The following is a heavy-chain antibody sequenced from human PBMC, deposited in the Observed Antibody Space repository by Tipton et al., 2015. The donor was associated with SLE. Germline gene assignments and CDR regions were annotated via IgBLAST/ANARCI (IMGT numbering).Heavy chain of an antibody. D-gene: IGHD6-13*01. V-gene: IGHV4-4*01. Sequence: TLSLTCVVSGDSISTYAWWTWVRQPPGKGLEWIGHIYHSGSTNYNPSLMSRLTMSVDKSKNQLSLKLNSVTAADTAVYFCTRSLYNTNWFWFDPWGQGTLVIVSS. J-gene: IGHJ5*02. CDR1: GDSISTYAW. CDR3: TRSLYNTNWFWFDP. CDR2: IYHSGST.